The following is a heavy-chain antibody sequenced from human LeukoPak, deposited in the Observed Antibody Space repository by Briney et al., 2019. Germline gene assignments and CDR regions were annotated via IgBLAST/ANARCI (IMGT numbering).Heavy chain of an antibody. V-gene: IGHV3-48*03. CDR2: ISSSGSTI. Sequence: GGSLRLSCAASGFTFSSYEMNWVRQAPGKGLEGVSYISSSGSTIYYADSVKGRFTISRDNAENSLYLQMNSLRAEDTAVYYCARDSKQRITIFGVDLDAFDIWGQGTMVTVSS. CDR1: GFTFSSYE. D-gene: IGHD3-3*01. CDR3: ARDSKQRITIFGVDLDAFDI. J-gene: IGHJ3*02.